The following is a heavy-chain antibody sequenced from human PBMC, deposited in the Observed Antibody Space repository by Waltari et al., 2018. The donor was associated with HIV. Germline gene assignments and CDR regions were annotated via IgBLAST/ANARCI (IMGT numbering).Heavy chain of an antibody. J-gene: IGHJ4*02. CDR1: GGSFSGYY. Sequence: QVQLPQWGAGLLKPSETLSLTGAVYGGSFSGYYWGWIRQPPGKGRGWIGEINHSGSTNYNPSLKSRVTISVDTSKNQFSLKLSSVTAADTAVYYCARGQDYDFWSGYYYDYWGQGTLVTVSS. CDR3: ARGQDYDFWSGYYYDY. CDR2: INHSGST. D-gene: IGHD3-3*01. V-gene: IGHV4-34*01.